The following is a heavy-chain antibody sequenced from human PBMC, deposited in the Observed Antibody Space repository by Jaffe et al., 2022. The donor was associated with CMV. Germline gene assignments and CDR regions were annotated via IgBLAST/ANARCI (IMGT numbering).Heavy chain of an antibody. Sequence: EVQLVESGGGLVQPGRSLSLSCAASGFGFIDYAMHWVRQAPGKGLEWVSSISWNSDIVVYADSVKGRFTISRDNAKNLLYLQMNSLRPEDTAFYYCAKDKYDSGIVDYWGQGTLVTVSS. J-gene: IGHJ4*02. CDR2: ISWNSDIV. CDR1: GFGFIDYA. D-gene: IGHD3-10*01. CDR3: AKDKYDSGIVDY. V-gene: IGHV3-9*01.